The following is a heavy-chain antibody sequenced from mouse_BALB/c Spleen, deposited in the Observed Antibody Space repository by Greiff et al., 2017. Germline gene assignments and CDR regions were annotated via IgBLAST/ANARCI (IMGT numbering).Heavy chain of an antibody. CDR3: AKLGKDFAY. V-gene: IGHV1-14*01. CDR1: GYTFTSYV. D-gene: IGHD4-1*01. J-gene: IGHJ3*01. CDR2: INPYNDGT. Sequence: VHVKQSGPELVKPGASVKMSCKASGYTFTSYVMHWVKQKPGQGLEWIGYINPYNDGTKYNEKFKGKATLTSDKSSSTAYMELSSLTSEDSAVYYCAKLGKDFAYWGQGTLVTVSA.